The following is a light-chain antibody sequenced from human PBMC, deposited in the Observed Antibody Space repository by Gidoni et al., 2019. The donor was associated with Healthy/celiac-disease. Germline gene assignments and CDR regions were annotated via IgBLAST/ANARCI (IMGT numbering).Light chain of an antibody. J-gene: IGKJ2*01. CDR1: QSVSSSY. CDR3: QQYGSSPRT. Sequence: EIVLTQSPGTLSLSPGERATLSCRASQSVSSSYLAWYQQKPGQAPRLLIYGASSRATCIPDRFSGSGSGTDFTLTISRLEPEDFAVYYCQQYGSSPRTFGQXTKLEIK. V-gene: IGKV3-20*01. CDR2: GAS.